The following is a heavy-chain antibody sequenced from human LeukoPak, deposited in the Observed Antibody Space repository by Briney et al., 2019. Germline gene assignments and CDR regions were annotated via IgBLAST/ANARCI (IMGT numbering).Heavy chain of an antibody. CDR3: ARDYYDSSGYHDY. V-gene: IGHV3-21*01. J-gene: IGHJ4*02. Sequence: GGSLRLSCAASGFTFSSYSMNWVRQAPGKGLEWVSSISSSSSYIYYADSVKGRFTISRDNAKNPLYLQMNSLRAEDTAVYYCARDYYDSSGYHDYWGQGTLVTVSS. CDR1: GFTFSSYS. D-gene: IGHD3-22*01. CDR2: ISSSSSYI.